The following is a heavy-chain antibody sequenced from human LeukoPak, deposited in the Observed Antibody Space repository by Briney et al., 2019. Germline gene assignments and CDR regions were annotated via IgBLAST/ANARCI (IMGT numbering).Heavy chain of an antibody. CDR2: IKSKHDGSTT. J-gene: IGHJ3*02. Sequence: NPGGSLRLSCSASGFPFANTWMTWVRQAPGKGLEWVGRIKSKHDGSTTDYAAPVKGRFRISRDDSKKKVYLQMTSLNAEDSAVYFCATVIFVYSAFDIWGQGTVVTVSS. V-gene: IGHV3-15*01. CDR1: GFPFANTW. CDR3: ATVIFVYSAFDI. D-gene: IGHD3-16*02.